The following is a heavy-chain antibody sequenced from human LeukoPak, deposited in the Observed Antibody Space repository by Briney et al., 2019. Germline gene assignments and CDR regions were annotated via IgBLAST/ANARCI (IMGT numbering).Heavy chain of an antibody. CDR2: ITSNSGHT. Sequence: GGSLRLSCAASGFTFDDYAMHWVRQTPGKGLEWVSGITSNSGHTGYADSVKGRFTISRDNAKNSLYLQMNSLRDEDMALYYCAKGTGKRWPQLDGFDIWGQGTMVTVSS. D-gene: IGHD5-24*01. CDR3: AKGTGKRWPQLDGFDI. V-gene: IGHV3-9*03. CDR1: GFTFDDYA. J-gene: IGHJ3*02.